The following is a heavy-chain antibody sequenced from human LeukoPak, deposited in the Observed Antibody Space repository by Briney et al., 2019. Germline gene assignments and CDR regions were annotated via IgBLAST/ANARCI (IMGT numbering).Heavy chain of an antibody. CDR1: GFTFSSYW. CDR3: ARDLVVRGRWSWFDP. J-gene: IGHJ5*02. Sequence: GGSLRLSCAASGFTFSSYWMHWVRQAPGKGLVWVSRINSDGSSTSYADSVKGRFTISRDNAKNTLYLQMNSLRAEDTAVYYCARDLVVRGRWSWFDPRGQGTLVTVSS. V-gene: IGHV3-74*01. CDR2: INSDGSST. D-gene: IGHD3-10*01.